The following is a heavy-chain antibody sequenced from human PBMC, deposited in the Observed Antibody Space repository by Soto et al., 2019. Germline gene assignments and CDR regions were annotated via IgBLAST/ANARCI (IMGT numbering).Heavy chain of an antibody. CDR3: ARHRDTIWDAFDI. V-gene: IGHV4-39*01. CDR1: GGSISSSNSY. D-gene: IGHD5-18*01. Sequence: QLQLQESGPGLVKPSETLSLTCTVSGGSISSSNSYWGWIRQSPGKGLEWIGTIYYSGSTYYNPSLTSRVTVSLDTSYNHFSLKLTSVTAADTAVYYCARHRDTIWDAFDIWGQGTMVTASS. J-gene: IGHJ3*02. CDR2: IYYSGST.